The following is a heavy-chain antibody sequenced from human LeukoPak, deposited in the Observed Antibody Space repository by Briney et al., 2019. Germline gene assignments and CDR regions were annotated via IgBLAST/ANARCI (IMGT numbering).Heavy chain of an antibody. CDR3: AREFRGDI. Sequence: PGGSLRLSCAASGFTFSSYAMHWARQAPGKGLEWVAVISYDGSNKYYADSVKGRFTISRDNSKNTLYLQMNSLRAEDTAVYYCAREFRGDIWGQGTMVTVSS. J-gene: IGHJ3*02. CDR1: GFTFSSYA. D-gene: IGHD3-10*01. V-gene: IGHV3-30-3*01. CDR2: ISYDGSNK.